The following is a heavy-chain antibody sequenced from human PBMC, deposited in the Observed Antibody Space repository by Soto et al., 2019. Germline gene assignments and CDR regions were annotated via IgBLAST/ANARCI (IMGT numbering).Heavy chain of an antibody. Sequence: GGSLRLSCAASGFPFTSYGMQWVRQAPGKGLEWVALISDDGSNKHYADSVKGRFTISRDNSKNTLHLQMNSLRVEDTAVYYCAKDTYYHDSSGYYVFDYWGQGTLVTVSS. J-gene: IGHJ4*02. CDR3: AKDTYYHDSSGYYVFDY. D-gene: IGHD3-22*01. CDR2: ISDDGSNK. CDR1: GFPFTSYG. V-gene: IGHV3-30*18.